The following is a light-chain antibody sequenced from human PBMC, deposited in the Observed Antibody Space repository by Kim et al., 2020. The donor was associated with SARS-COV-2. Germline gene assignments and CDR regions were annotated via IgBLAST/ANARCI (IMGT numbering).Light chain of an antibody. Sequence: GQKVTLSCSGSRSNIGSNTVKWYRQRPRTAPKLVIHSNNRRSSGVSDRFSGSKSGNSASLAISGLQSDDEADYYCATTDDSLNGVVFGGGTQLTVL. V-gene: IGLV1-44*01. J-gene: IGLJ3*02. CDR3: ATTDDSLNGVV. CDR2: SNN. CDR1: RSNIGSNT.